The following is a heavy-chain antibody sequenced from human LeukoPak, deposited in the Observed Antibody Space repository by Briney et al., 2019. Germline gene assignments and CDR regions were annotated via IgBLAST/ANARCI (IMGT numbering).Heavy chain of an antibody. V-gene: IGHV5-51*01. CDR2: IWPSDSDT. CDR1: GYTFTNYW. CDR3: ARRISGYYIDY. J-gene: IGHJ4*02. Sequence: GESLKISCKGSGYTFTNYWIGWVRQMLGKGLEWMGIIWPSDSDTRYSPSFQGQVTISADKSISTAYLQWSSLKASDTAIYFCARRISGYYIDYWGQGTLVSVSS. D-gene: IGHD1-26*01.